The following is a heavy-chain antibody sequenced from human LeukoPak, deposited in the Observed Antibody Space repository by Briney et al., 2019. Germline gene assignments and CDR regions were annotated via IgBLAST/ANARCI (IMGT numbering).Heavy chain of an antibody. D-gene: IGHD3-22*01. CDR1: GFTFDDYA. CDR3: AKDLSSAITSALVLDV. J-gene: IGHJ6*02. CDR2: ISWNSGSI. V-gene: IGHV3-9*03. Sequence: GGSLRLSCAASGFTFDDYAMHWVRQAPGKGLEWVSGISWNSGSIGYADSVKGRFTISRDNAKNSLYLQMNSLRAEDMALYYCAKDLSSAITSALVLDVWGQGTTVIVS.